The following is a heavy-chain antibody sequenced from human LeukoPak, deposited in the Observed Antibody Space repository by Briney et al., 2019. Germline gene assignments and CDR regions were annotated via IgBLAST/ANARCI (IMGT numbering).Heavy chain of an antibody. V-gene: IGHV3-73*01. CDR1: GFTFSGSA. CDR3: TSHLNIAVAGTSKNSRNDY. Sequence: PGGSLRLSCAASGFTFSGSAMHWVRQASGKGLEWVGRIRSKANSYATAYAASVKGRFTISRDDSKNTAYLQMNSLKTEDTAVYYCTSHLNIAVAGTSKNSRNDYWGQGTLVTVSS. J-gene: IGHJ4*02. D-gene: IGHD6-19*01. CDR2: IRSKANSYAT.